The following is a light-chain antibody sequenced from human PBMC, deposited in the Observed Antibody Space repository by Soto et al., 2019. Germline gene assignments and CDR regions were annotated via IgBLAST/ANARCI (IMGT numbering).Light chain of an antibody. V-gene: IGKV3-20*01. CDR2: RAS. Sequence: EIVLTQSPDTLSLSPGERATLSCRASQRVSSGFLAWYQQKPGQAPRLLIYRASTRATGIPDRFTGSGSGTDFTLTISALEPEDCSVFYCQQYDSSPLTFGGGTKVEIK. J-gene: IGKJ4*01. CDR1: QRVSSGF. CDR3: QQYDSSPLT.